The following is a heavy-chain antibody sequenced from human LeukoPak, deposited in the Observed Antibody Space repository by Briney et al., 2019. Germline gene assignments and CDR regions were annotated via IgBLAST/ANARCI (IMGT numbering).Heavy chain of an antibody. D-gene: IGHD3-10*01. J-gene: IGHJ6*03. V-gene: IGHV3-20*04. CDR2: INWDESDR. Sequence: GGSLRLSCEGSGFTLVDYGMSWVRQAPGKGLEWVSGINWDESDRGYSDSVKGRFRISRDKATNSLYLQMDSLRAEDTALYFCARGGVRGVISCFYYYMDVWGKGTTVIVSS. CDR3: ARGGVRGVISCFYYYMDV. CDR1: GFTLVDYG.